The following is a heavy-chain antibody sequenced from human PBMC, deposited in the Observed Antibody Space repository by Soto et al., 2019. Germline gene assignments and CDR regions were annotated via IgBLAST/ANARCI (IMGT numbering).Heavy chain of an antibody. V-gene: IGHV1-69*01. CDR3: ARDNGQRDYYDSSLDAFDI. Sequence: QVQLVQSGAEVKKPGSSVKVSCKASGGTFSSYAISWVLQAPGQGLAWMGWIIPIFSTPNYAQKFQGGVTITADESTSTAYMELSSLRSEDTAVYYCARDNGQRDYYDSSLDAFDIWGQGTRVTVSS. J-gene: IGHJ3*02. D-gene: IGHD3-22*01. CDR2: IIPIFSTP. CDR1: GGTFSSYA.